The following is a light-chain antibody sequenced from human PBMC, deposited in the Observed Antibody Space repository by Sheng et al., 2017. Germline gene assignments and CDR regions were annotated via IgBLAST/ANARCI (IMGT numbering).Light chain of an antibody. V-gene: IGKV3-11*01. CDR1: QSVSSD. J-gene: IGKJ5*01. CDR2: DAS. CDR3: QQRSNWPS. Sequence: EIVLTQSPATLSLSPGDRATLSCRASQSVSSDLAWYQQKPGQAPRLLIYDASNRATGISARFSGSGSGTDFTLTISSLEPEDFAVYYCQQRSNWPSFGQGTRLEIK.